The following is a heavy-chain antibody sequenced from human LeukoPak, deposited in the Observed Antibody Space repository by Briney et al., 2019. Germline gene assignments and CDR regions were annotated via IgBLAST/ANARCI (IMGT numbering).Heavy chain of an antibody. V-gene: IGHV1-69*05. D-gene: IGHD5-24*01. J-gene: IGHJ5*02. CDR1: GGTFSSYA. CDR3: ARDNSVRDEAWWFNP. Sequence: ASVKVSCKASGGTFSSYAISWVQQAPGQGLEWMGGIIPIFGTANYAQKFQGRVTLTRDMSTSTDYLELSSLRSEDTAVYYCARDNSVRDEAWWFNPWGQGTLVTVSS. CDR2: IIPIFGTA.